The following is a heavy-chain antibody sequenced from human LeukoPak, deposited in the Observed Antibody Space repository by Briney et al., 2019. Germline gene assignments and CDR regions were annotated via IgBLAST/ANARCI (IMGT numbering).Heavy chain of an antibody. V-gene: IGHV4-38-2*01. CDR3: ARALEAGPYNWFDP. J-gene: IGHJ5*02. CDR1: GYSISSGYY. CDR2: IYHSGST. D-gene: IGHD6-19*01. Sequence: SETLSLTCAVSGYSISSGYYWGWIRQPPGKGLEWIGSIYHSGSTYYNPSPKSRVTISVDTSKNRFSLKLSSVTAADTAVYYGARALEAGPYNWFDPWGQGTLVTVSS.